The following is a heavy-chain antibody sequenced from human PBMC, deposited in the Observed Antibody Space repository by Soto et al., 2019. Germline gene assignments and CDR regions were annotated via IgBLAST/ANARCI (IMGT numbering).Heavy chain of an antibody. CDR2: VKEDGSEL. CDR3: ARDIGFDYVN. V-gene: IGHV3-7*01. Sequence: GGSLRLSCAVSGFNVMSYWMSWVRQAPGKGLEWVASVKEDGSELYYLHSVRGRFSISRDSAGNALHLTMNYLSAEDTGVYFCARDIGFDYVNWGQGIPVTVSS. J-gene: IGHJ4*02. D-gene: IGHD3-16*01. CDR1: GFNVMSYW.